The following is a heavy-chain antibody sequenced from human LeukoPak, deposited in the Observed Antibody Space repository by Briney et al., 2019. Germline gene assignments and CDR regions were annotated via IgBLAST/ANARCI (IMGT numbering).Heavy chain of an antibody. CDR3: ARRVGFYGSGSLNYFDP. Sequence: SETLSLTCAVYGGSFSGYYWGWIRQPPGKGLEWIGSIFRTGSTYYSASLKSRVSISVDTSKNHIALKLTSVTASDTAVYFCARRVGFYGSGSLNYFDPWGQGILVSVS. V-gene: IGHV4-34*12. J-gene: IGHJ5*01. D-gene: IGHD3-10*01. CDR2: IFRTGST. CDR1: GGSFSGYY.